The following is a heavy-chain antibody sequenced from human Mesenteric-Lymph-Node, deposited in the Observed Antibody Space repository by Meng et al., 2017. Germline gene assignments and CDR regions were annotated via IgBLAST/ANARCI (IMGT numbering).Heavy chain of an antibody. CDR1: GFTFDDYA. J-gene: IGHJ6*02. V-gene: IGHV3-9*01. CDR3: AKDIKWELRKDGMDV. D-gene: IGHD1-26*01. CDR2: ISWNSGSI. Sequence: GGSLRLSCEASGFTFDDYAMHWVRQAPGKGLEWVLGISWNSGSIGYADSVKGRFTISRDNAKNSLYLQMNSLRAEDTALYYCAKDIKWELRKDGMDVWGQGTTVTVSS.